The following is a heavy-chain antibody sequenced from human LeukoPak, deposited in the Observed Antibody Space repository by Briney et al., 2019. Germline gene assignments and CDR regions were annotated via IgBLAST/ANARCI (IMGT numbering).Heavy chain of an antibody. CDR2: IKQDGSEK. J-gene: IGHJ4*02. CDR3: AKGGRSSSWYWAY. Sequence: GGSLRLSGAASGFTFSNYWMTWVRQAPGKGLEWVANIKQDGSEKYYVDSVKGRFTISRDNAKNSLYLQMNSLRAEDTAVYYCAKGGRSSSWYWAYWGQGTLVTVSS. V-gene: IGHV3-7*01. D-gene: IGHD6-13*01. CDR1: GFTFSNYW.